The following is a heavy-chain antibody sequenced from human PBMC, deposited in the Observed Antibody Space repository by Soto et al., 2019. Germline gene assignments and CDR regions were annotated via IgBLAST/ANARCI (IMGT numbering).Heavy chain of an antibody. Sequence: SLRLSCAASGFTFSSYWMSWVRQAPGKGLEWVANIKQDESEKYYVDSVKGRFTISRDNAKNSLYLQMNSLRAGDTAVYYCAKLRRNGYSFDNWGQGTLVTVSS. J-gene: IGHJ4*01. V-gene: IGHV3-7*01. CDR2: IKQDESEK. D-gene: IGHD4-4*01. CDR3: AKLRRNGYSFDN. CDR1: GFTFSSYW.